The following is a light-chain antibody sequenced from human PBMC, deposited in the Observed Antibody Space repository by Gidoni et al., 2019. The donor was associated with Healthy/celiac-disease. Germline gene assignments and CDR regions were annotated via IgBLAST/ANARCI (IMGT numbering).Light chain of an antibody. V-gene: IGKV4-1*01. CDR1: QSFLYRSNNKNY. J-gene: IGKJ4*01. CDR2: CAS. Sequence: DLVMHQSPAYLAVSLDERATIHCKSNQSFLYRSNNKNYLAWYQQKPGQPPKLLIYCASTRESGVPYRFSGSGSGTDFTLTISSLQAEDLAVYYCQQYYSTPPTFGGGTKVEIK. CDR3: QQYYSTPPT.